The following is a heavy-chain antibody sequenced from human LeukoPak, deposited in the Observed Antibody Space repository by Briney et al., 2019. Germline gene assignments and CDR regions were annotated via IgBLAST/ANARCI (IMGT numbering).Heavy chain of an antibody. D-gene: IGHD3-10*01. CDR1: GGTFSSYA. Sequence: GSSVKVSCKASGGTFSSYAISWVRQAPGQGLEWMGRIIPILGIANYAQKFQGRVTITADRSTSTAYMELSSLRSEDTAVYYCARVTGVAGIYYDYWGQGTLVTVSS. V-gene: IGHV1-69*04. J-gene: IGHJ4*02. CDR3: ARVTGVAGIYYDY. CDR2: IIPILGIA.